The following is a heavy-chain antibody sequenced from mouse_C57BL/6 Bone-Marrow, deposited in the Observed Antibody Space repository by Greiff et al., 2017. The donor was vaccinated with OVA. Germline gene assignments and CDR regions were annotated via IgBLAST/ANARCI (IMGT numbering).Heavy chain of an antibody. CDR2: IHPNSGST. J-gene: IGHJ1*03. D-gene: IGHD2-1*01. CDR1: GYTFTSYW. V-gene: IGHV1-64*01. CDR3: ARGGFYYGNYVGWCFDV. Sequence: QVQLQQSGAELVKPGASVKLSCKTSGYTFTSYWMHWVKQRPGQGLEWIGMIHPNSGSTNYNEKFKSKATLTVDKSSSTAYMQLSSLTSEDSAVYYCARGGFYYGNYVGWCFDVWGTGTTVTVSA.